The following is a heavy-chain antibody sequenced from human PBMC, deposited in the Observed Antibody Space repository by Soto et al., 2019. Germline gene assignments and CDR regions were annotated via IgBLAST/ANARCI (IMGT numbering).Heavy chain of an antibody. CDR2: IYYSGST. CDR3: ATRPGYYYDSSGYYFDY. J-gene: IGHJ4*02. V-gene: IGHV4-31*01. Sequence: QVQLQESGPGLVKPSQTLSLTCTVSGGSISSGGYYWSWIRQHPGKGLEWIGYIYYSGSTYYNPSLKSQVTISVETSKNQFSLKLSSVTAADTAVYYCATRPGYYYDSSGYYFDYWGQGTLVTVSS. D-gene: IGHD3-22*01. CDR1: GGSISSGGYY.